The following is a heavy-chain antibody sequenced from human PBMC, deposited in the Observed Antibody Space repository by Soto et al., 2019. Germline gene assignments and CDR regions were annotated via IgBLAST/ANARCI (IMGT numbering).Heavy chain of an antibody. CDR2: IYWDDDK. CDR1: GFSLTTGGVG. CDR3: AHVFNSNSGSYRYFDY. V-gene: IGHV2-5*02. Sequence: QITLKESGPTLVNPTQTLTLTCTFSGFSLTTGGVGVGWIRQPPGKALEWLALIYWDDDKRYSPSLKSRLNITKDTSKNQVVLTLTNMDPVDTATFYCAHVFNSNSGSYRYFDYWGQGTLVTVSS. J-gene: IGHJ4*02. D-gene: IGHD3-16*02.